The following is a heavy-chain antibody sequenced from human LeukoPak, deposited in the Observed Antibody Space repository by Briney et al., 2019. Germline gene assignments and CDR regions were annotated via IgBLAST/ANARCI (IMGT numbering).Heavy chain of an antibody. CDR3: ARQWRLQRGTNRFDP. D-gene: IGHD4-11*01. CDR2: IYHSGST. CDR1: GGSISSSNW. Sequence: SETLSLTCAVSGGSISSSNWWSWVRQPPGKGLEWIGEIYHSGSTNYNPSLKSRVMISVDTSNNQFSLKLSSVTAADTAVYYCARQWRLQRGTNRFDPWGQGTLVTVSS. J-gene: IGHJ5*02. V-gene: IGHV4-4*02.